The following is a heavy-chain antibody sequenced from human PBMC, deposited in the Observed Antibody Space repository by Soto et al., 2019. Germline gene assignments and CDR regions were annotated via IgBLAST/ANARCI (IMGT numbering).Heavy chain of an antibody. CDR1: GGSISSGGYY. D-gene: IGHD3-10*01. V-gene: IGHV4-31*03. CDR2: IYYSGST. J-gene: IGHJ4*02. CDR3: ARGGYYGRAPYFDY. Sequence: QVQLQESGPGLVKPSQTLSLTCTVSGGSISSGGYYWSWIRQHPGKGLEWIGYIYYSGSTYYNPSRNSRVTLSVETSKNQFSLKLSSVTAADTAVYYCARGGYYGRAPYFDYWGQGTMVTVSS.